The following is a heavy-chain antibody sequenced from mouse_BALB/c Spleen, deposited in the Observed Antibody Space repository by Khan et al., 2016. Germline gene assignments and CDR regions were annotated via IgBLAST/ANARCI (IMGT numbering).Heavy chain of an antibody. Sequence: QFQLVQSGPELKKPAETVKISCKASGYSFTNYGMNWVKQAPGKGVKWMGWIDTNTGEPTYAEEFKGRFAFPLETSAITAYLQINNLKNDDTATYFCARLGYDYAWFAYWGQGTLVTVSA. J-gene: IGHJ3*01. V-gene: IGHV9-3*02. D-gene: IGHD2-4*01. CDR3: ARLGYDYAWFAY. CDR2: IDTNTGEP. CDR1: GYSFTNYG.